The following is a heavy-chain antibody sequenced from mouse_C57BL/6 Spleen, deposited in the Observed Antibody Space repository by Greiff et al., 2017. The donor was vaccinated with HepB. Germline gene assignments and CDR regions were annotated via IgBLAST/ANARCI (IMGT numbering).Heavy chain of an antibody. CDR1: GFTFSDAW. CDR2: IRNKANNHAT. CDR3: TRSLPSTVVATYWYFDV. Sequence: EVKVVESGGGLVQPGGSMKLSCAASGFTFSDAWMDWVRQSPEKGLEWVAEIRNKANNHATYYAESVKGRFTISRDDSKSSVYLQMNSLRAEDTGIYYCTRSLPSTVVATYWYFDVWGTGTTVTVSS. V-gene: IGHV6-6*01. J-gene: IGHJ1*03. D-gene: IGHD1-1*01.